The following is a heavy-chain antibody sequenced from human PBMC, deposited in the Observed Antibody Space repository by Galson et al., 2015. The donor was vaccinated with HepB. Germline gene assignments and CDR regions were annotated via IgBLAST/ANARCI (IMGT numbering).Heavy chain of an antibody. CDR2: ISGSGGNT. J-gene: IGHJ4*02. CDR1: GFTFSNYA. V-gene: IGHV3-23*01. Sequence: SLRLSCAASGFTFSNYAMGWVRQAPGKGLEWVSGISGSGGNTYYADSVKGRFTISRDNAKNTLYLQMNSLRAEDTAVYSCTSSPKWDPLLFDYWGQGTLVTVSS. CDR3: TSSPKWDPLLFDY. D-gene: IGHD1-26*01.